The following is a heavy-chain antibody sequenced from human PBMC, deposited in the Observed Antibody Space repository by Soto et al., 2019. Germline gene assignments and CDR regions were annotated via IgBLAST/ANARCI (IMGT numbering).Heavy chain of an antibody. D-gene: IGHD1-26*01. Sequence: QVQLVQSGAEVKKPGASVKVSCKASGYNFISYDINWVRQATGQGLEWMGWMNPTSGNAGYAQKFQGRVTMTRDTSINTAYMELISLPSDDTAMYYCVRAPSCPGRSYYSGWFDPWGQGTLVAVSS. J-gene: IGHJ5*02. V-gene: IGHV1-8*01. CDR1: GYNFISYD. CDR3: VRAPSCPGRSYYSGWFDP. CDR2: MNPTSGNA.